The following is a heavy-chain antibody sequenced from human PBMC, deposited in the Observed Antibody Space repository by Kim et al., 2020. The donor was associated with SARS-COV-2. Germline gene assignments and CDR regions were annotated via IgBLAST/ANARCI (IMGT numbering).Heavy chain of an antibody. D-gene: IGHD1-26*01. CDR3: ARDGKQSYGMDV. Sequence: SETLSLTCTVSGGSISSSSYYWGWIRQPPGKGLEWIGSIYYSGSTYYNPSLKSRVTISVDTSKNQFSLNLSSVTAADTAVYFCARDGKQSYGMDVWGQGTTVTVSS. CDR2: IYYSGST. CDR1: GGSISSSSYY. J-gene: IGHJ6*02. V-gene: IGHV4-39*07.